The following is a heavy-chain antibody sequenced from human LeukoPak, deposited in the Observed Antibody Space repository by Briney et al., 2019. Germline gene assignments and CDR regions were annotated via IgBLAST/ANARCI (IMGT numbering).Heavy chain of an antibody. CDR1: GGTFSSYA. Sequence: ASVKVSCKASGGTFSSYAISWVRQAPGQRLEWMGWINAGNGNTKYSQKFQGRVTITRDTSASTAYMELSSLRSEDTAVYYCARAVAGIDYWGQGTLVTVSS. D-gene: IGHD6-19*01. CDR3: ARAVAGIDY. J-gene: IGHJ4*02. V-gene: IGHV1-3*01. CDR2: INAGNGNT.